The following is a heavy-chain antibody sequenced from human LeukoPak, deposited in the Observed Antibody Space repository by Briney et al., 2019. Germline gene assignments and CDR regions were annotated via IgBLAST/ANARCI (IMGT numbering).Heavy chain of an antibody. V-gene: IGHV4-59*01. Sequence: PSETLSLTCTVSGGSISSYYWSWIRQPPGKGLEWIGYIYYSGSTNYNPSLKSRVTISVDTSKNQFSLKLSSVTAADTAVYYCARPLPPEISAAGPAHDAFDIWGQGTMVTVSS. J-gene: IGHJ3*02. CDR1: GGSISSYY. D-gene: IGHD6-13*01. CDR2: IYYSGST. CDR3: ARPLPPEISAAGPAHDAFDI.